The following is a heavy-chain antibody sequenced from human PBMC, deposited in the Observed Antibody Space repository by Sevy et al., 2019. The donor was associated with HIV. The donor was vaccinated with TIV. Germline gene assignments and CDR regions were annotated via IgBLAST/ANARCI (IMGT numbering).Heavy chain of an antibody. CDR2: ISGSGGRI. D-gene: IGHD3-3*01. CDR3: ARDPTYYDFWSGYYTGWFDP. J-gene: IGHJ5*02. Sequence: GGSLRLSCAASGFTFSNYAMSWVRQAPGKGLEWVSAISGSGGRIYYADSVKGRFTISRDNAKNSLFLQMDSLRVEDTAVYYCARDPTYYDFWSGYYTGWFDPWGQGTLVTVSS. V-gene: IGHV3-23*01. CDR1: GFTFSNYA.